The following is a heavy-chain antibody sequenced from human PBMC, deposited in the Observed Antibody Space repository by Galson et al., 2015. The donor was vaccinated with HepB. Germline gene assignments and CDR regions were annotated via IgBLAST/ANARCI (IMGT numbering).Heavy chain of an antibody. CDR1: GFTFSSYG. J-gene: IGHJ5*02. CDR2: ISYDGSNK. Sequence: SLRLSCAASGFTFSSYGMHWVRQAPGKGLEWVAVISYDGSNKYYADSVKGRFTISRDNSKNTLYLQMNSLRAEDTAVYYCAKTQHAGYSYGYDVSFDPWGQGTLVTVSS. CDR3: AKTQHAGYSYGYDVSFDP. V-gene: IGHV3-30*18. D-gene: IGHD5-18*01.